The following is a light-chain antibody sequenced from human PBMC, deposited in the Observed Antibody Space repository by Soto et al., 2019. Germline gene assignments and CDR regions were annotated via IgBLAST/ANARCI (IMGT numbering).Light chain of an antibody. J-gene: IGLJ1*01. CDR3: SSYTRSSTHYV. Sequence: QSALTQPASVSGSPGQSSTISCTGTSSDVGGYNYVYWYQQHPGKAPKLMIYDVSNRPSGVSNRFSGSKSGNTASLTISGLQAEDEADYYCSSYTRSSTHYVFGTGNKLTVL. CDR1: SSDVGGYNY. CDR2: DVS. V-gene: IGLV2-14*01.